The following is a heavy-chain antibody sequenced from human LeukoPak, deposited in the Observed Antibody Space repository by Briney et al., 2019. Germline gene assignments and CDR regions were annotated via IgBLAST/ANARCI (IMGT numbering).Heavy chain of an antibody. Sequence: SETLSLTCTVSGGSIRNYYWSWIRQPPEKGLEWIGYIFDSGSTDYSPSLKSRVTISVDTSKHQFYLKLSSVTAADTAVYYCARGPPRNYFDFWGQGTLVTVPS. CDR3: ARGPPRNYFDF. CDR1: GGSIRNYY. CDR2: IFDSGST. J-gene: IGHJ4*02. D-gene: IGHD1-14*01. V-gene: IGHV4-59*01.